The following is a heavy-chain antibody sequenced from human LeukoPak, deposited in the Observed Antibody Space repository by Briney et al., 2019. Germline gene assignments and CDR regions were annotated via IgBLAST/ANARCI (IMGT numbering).Heavy chain of an antibody. D-gene: IGHD6-19*01. CDR2: IFYSGST. Sequence: SETLSLTCTVSGGSIFNYHWSWIRQPPGKGLEWIGYIFYSGSTSNNPSLKSRVTISVDTSKNQISLKLTSVTAADTAVYYCARRSGSGFLYSGMDLWGQGTTVTVSS. J-gene: IGHJ6*02. CDR3: ARRSGSGFLYSGMDL. V-gene: IGHV4-59*01. CDR1: GGSIFNYH.